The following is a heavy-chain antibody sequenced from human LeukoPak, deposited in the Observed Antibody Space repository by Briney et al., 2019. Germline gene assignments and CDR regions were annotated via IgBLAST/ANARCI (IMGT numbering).Heavy chain of an antibody. CDR3: ARDSPLHGEFDY. J-gene: IGHJ4*02. CDR1: GGSISSGSYY. Sequence: PSETLSLTCTVSGGSISSGSYYWSWIRQPAGKGLEWIGRIYTSGSTNYNPSLKSRVTISVDTSKNQFSLKLSSVTAADTAVYYCARDSPLHGEFDYWGQGTLVTVSS. CDR2: IYTSGST. D-gene: IGHD7-27*01. V-gene: IGHV4-61*02.